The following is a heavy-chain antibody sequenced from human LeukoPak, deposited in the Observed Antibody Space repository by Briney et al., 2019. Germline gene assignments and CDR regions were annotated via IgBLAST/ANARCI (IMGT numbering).Heavy chain of an antibody. CDR1: GGSMRRSY. Sequence: ASETLSLTCTVSGGSMRRSYWSWIRQPPGRGLEWIGYFYLSGSNYNPSLKSRVTMSLDTSKNQFSLRLSPVTAADTAVYYCARGGPTGALDDNWFDPWGQGTLVTVSS. J-gene: IGHJ5*02. CDR2: FYLSGS. D-gene: IGHD4-11*01. CDR3: ARGGPTGALDDNWFDP. V-gene: IGHV4-4*09.